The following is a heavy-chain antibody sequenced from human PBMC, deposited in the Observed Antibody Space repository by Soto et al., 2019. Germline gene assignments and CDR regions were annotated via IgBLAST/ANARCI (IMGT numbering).Heavy chain of an antibody. J-gene: IGHJ5*02. V-gene: IGHV1-69*02. CDR3: ASIINWNYPGRP. CDR1: GGTFSSYT. CDR2: IIPILGIA. Sequence: GASVKVSCKASGGTFSSYTISWVRQAPGQGLEWMGRIIPILGIANYAQKFQGRVTITADKSTSTAYMELSSLRSEDTAVYYCASIINWNYPGRPWGQGTLVTVSS. D-gene: IGHD1-7*01.